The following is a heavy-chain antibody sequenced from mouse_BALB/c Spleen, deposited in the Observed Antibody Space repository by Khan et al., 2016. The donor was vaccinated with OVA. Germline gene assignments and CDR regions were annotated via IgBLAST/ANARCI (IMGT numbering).Heavy chain of an antibody. J-gene: IGHJ3*01. Sequence: EVQLQESGPSLVKPSQTLSLTCSVTGDSITSGYWSWIRKFPGNKLEYMGYMIYTGYTYYNPSLISRISITRHTSKNQYYLQLNSVTTEETATYYCARSTYRYSFAYWGQGTLVTVSA. V-gene: IGHV3-8*02. CDR3: ARSTYRYSFAY. D-gene: IGHD2-14*01. CDR1: GDSITSGY. CDR2: MIYTGYT.